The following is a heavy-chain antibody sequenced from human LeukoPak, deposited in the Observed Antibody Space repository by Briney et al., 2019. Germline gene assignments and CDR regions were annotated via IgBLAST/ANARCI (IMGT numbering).Heavy chain of an antibody. D-gene: IGHD4-23*01. V-gene: IGHV4-59*01. J-gene: IGHJ4*02. CDR3: ARGGSTVVTNIDY. CDR1: GGSISGYY. Sequence: SETLSLPCTVSGGSISGYYWSWLRQPPGKGLEWIGYIYYSGSTNYNPSLKSRVTISVDTSKNQFSLKLSSVTAADTAVYYCARGGSTVVTNIDYWGQGTLVTVSS. CDR2: IYYSGST.